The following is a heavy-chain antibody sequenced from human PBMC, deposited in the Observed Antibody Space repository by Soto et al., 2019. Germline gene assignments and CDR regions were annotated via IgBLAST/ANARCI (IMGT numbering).Heavy chain of an antibody. CDR1: GCSIGSSSYY. D-gene: IGHD6-13*01. CDR2: IYYSGST. J-gene: IGHJ6*02. Sequence: PXETLSLTCTVSGCSIGSSSYYWGWIRQPPGKGLEWIGSIYYSGSTYYNPSLKSRVTISVDTSKNQFSLKLSSVTAADTAVYYCAGLYSSSSGYYYGMDVWGQGTTVTVSS. V-gene: IGHV4-39*01. CDR3: AGLYSSSSGYYYGMDV.